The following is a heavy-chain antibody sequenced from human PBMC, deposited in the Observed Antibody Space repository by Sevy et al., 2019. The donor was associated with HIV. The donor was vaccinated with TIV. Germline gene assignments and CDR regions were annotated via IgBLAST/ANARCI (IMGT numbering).Heavy chain of an antibody. CDR2: ISYDGSDK. D-gene: IGHD4-17*01. V-gene: IGHV3-30-3*01. J-gene: IGHJ6*02. CDR3: ARPRANYADHYFFYAMDV. CDR1: GFAFSNDYA. Sequence: GGSLRLSCVASGFAFSNDYAMHWVRQAPGKGLECVALISYDGSDKYYADSVKGRFTISRDNFKNTLFLQMNSLTTEDTAVYYCARPRANYADHYFFYAMDVWGQGTTVTVSS.